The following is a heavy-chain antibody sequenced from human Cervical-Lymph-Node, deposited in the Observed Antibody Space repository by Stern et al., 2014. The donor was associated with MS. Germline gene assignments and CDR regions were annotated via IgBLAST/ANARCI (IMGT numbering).Heavy chain of an antibody. CDR1: GGSISSSSYY. J-gene: IGHJ4*02. V-gene: IGHV4-39*01. Sequence: QVQLQESGPGLVKPSETLSLTCTVSGGSISSSSYYWGWIRQPPGKGLEWIGSIYYSGSTYYHPSLKSRVTISVDTSKNQFSLKLSSVTAADTAVYYCARHVDPGTTGVVNWGQGTLVTVSS. CDR2: IYYSGST. CDR3: ARHVDPGTTGVVN. D-gene: IGHD1-7*01.